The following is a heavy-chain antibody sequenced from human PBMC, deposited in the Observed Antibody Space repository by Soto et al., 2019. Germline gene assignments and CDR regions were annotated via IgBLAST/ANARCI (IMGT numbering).Heavy chain of an antibody. D-gene: IGHD2-2*01. V-gene: IGHV1-69*01. CDR1: GGTFSNYA. J-gene: IGHJ4*02. CDR3: AIGTSNSWTCDF. Sequence: QVQVVQSGAEVKQPGSSVKVSCKASGGTFSNYAISWVRQAPGHGLEWVGGIIPLTETPVYAQTVQGRLTITADEITSAAYMELSSLRSDDTAVYYCAIGTSNSWTCDFWGQGTLVTVSS. CDR2: IIPLTETP.